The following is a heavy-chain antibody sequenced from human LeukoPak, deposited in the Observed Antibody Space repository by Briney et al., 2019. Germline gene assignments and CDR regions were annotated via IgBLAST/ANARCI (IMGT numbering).Heavy chain of an antibody. J-gene: IGHJ4*02. Sequence: PSETLSLTCIVSGDSINNEYWTWIRQPPGKGLEWIGYMYNSGSTKYNPSLKSRVTILPDTPQNQFSLKLTSVTAADTAAYFCARHTAGGSAYWGQGTLVTASS. V-gene: IGHV4-59*08. CDR1: GDSINNEY. D-gene: IGHD3-16*01. CDR2: MYNSGST. CDR3: ARHTAGGSAY.